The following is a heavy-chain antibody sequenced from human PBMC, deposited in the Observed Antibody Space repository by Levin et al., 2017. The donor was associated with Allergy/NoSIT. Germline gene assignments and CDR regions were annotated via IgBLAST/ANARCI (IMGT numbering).Heavy chain of an antibody. Sequence: SETLSLTCTVSGGSISSSSYYWGWIRQPPGKGLEWIGSIYYSGSTYYNPSLKSRVTISVDTSKNQFSLKLSSVTTADTAVYYCARLGGWTALYYFDYWGQGTLVTVSS. CDR1: GGSISSSSYY. CDR2: IYYSGST. D-gene: IGHD5-18*01. V-gene: IGHV4-39*01. CDR3: ARLGGWTALYYFDY. J-gene: IGHJ4*02.